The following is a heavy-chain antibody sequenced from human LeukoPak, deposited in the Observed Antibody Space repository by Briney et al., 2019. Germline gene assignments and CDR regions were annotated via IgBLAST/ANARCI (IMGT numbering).Heavy chain of an antibody. CDR3: ARIRGISLDYMDV. Sequence: SETLSLTCTVSGGSISSYYWSWIRQPPGKGLEWIGYIYYSGSTNYNPSLKSRVTISVDTSKNQFSLKLSSVTAVDTAVYYCARIRGISLDYMDVWGKGTTVTVSS. D-gene: IGHD2/OR15-2a*01. J-gene: IGHJ6*03. CDR2: IYYSGST. V-gene: IGHV4-59*01. CDR1: GGSISSYY.